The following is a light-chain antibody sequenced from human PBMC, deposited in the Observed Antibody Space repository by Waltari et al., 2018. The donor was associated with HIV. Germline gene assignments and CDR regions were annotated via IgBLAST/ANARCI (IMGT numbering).Light chain of an antibody. V-gene: IGLV3-21*02. CDR2: DDS. Sequence: SYVMTQSPSVSVAPGQTARITCGGYNIGSKTVPWYQQKPGQAPVLVGYDDSVRPAGIPERFSGSNSGNTATLTISRVEAGDEAGYYCQVWETIGDHRVFGGGTTLTVL. CDR3: QVWETIGDHRV. J-gene: IGLJ3*02. CDR1: NIGSKT.